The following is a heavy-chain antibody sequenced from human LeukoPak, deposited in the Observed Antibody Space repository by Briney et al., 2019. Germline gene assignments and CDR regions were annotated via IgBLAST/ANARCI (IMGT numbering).Heavy chain of an antibody. Sequence: KPSETLSLTCTVSGGSVSGYYWSWIRQPPGKGLQWIGYIHYSGSTNYNPSLKSRLTISVDTSKNQFSLKLNSVTAADTAVYYCARHEIPYVDSWGQGTLVSVSS. V-gene: IGHV4-59*08. J-gene: IGHJ5*01. D-gene: IGHD2-2*02. CDR1: GGSVSGYY. CDR3: ARHEIPYVDS. CDR2: IHYSGST.